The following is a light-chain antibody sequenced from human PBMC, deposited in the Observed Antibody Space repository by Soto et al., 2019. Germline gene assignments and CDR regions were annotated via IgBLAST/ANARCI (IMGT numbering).Light chain of an antibody. Sequence: DIQMTQSPSSLSASVGDRVTITCRASQGISSYLAWYQQKPGKAPKLLIYAASTLQSGVPSRFSGSGSGTEFTFTISSLQPEDFATYYCLQHNSYPLTFGGGTKVDIK. V-gene: IGKV1-9*01. CDR3: LQHNSYPLT. J-gene: IGKJ4*01. CDR1: QGISSY. CDR2: AAS.